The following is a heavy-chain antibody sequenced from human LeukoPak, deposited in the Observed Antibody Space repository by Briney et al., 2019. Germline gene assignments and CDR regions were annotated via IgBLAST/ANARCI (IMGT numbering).Heavy chain of an antibody. J-gene: IGHJ4*02. V-gene: IGHV4-38-2*02. CDR3: ARDGGQQWLALAYFDY. D-gene: IGHD6-19*01. Sequence: PSETLSLTCTVSGYSISSGYYWGWIRQPPGKGLEWIGSIYHSGSTYYNPSLKSRVTISVDTSKNQFSLKLSSVTAADTAVYYCARDGGQQWLALAYFDYWGQGTLVTVSS. CDR1: GYSISSGYY. CDR2: IYHSGST.